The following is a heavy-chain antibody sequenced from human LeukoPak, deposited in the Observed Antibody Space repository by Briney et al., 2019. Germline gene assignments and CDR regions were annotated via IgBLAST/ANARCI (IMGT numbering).Heavy chain of an antibody. CDR1: GGSISGYY. J-gene: IGHJ6*03. CDR3: ESLNNPYYYYYMDV. D-gene: IGHD1/OR15-1a*01. V-gene: IGHV4-59*01. CDR2: IYYSGST. Sequence: KPSETLSLTCTVSGGSISGYYWSWLRQPPGKGLEWIGYIYYSGSTNYNPSLKSRVTISVDTSKNQFSLKLSSVTAPDTAVYYCESLNNPYYYYYMDVCDKGPTVTVFS.